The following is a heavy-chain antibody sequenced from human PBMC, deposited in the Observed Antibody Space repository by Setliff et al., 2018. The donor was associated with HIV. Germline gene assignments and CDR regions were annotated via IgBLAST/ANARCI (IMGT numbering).Heavy chain of an antibody. V-gene: IGHV1-18*01. CDR1: GYTFTSYG. Sequence: ASVKVSCKASGYTFTSYGISWVRQAPGQGLEWMGWISAYNGNTNYAQKLQGRVTMTTDTSTSTAYMEPRSLRSDDTAVYYCARRREGIAVAGTPDYWGQGTLVTVSS. CDR3: ARRREGIAVAGTPDY. D-gene: IGHD6-19*01. CDR2: ISAYNGNT. J-gene: IGHJ4*02.